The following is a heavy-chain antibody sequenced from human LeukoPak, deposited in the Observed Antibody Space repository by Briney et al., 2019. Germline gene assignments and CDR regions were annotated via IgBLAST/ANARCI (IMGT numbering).Heavy chain of an antibody. Sequence: PSETLSLTCTVSGDSISGNSHFWVWIRQPPGKGLEWVGSIFYSGSTYYNPSLKSRVTISVDTSKNQFSLKVNSVTAADTALYFCARRGITYSRTFFDYWGQGTLVTVSS. J-gene: IGHJ4*02. V-gene: IGHV4-39*01. CDR3: ARRGITYSRTFFDY. CDR2: IFYSGST. D-gene: IGHD6-13*01. CDR1: GDSISGNSHF.